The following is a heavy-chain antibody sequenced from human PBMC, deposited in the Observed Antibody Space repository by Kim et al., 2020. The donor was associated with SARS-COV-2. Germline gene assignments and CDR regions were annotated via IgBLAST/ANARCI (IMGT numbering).Heavy chain of an antibody. V-gene: IGHV3-53*01. Sequence: SGQGRFTISRDNSKNPLYLQMNSLRAEDTAVYYCARDPWYYYGSGSTGDYWGQGTLVTVSS. D-gene: IGHD3-10*01. CDR3: ARDPWYYYGSGSTGDY. J-gene: IGHJ4*02.